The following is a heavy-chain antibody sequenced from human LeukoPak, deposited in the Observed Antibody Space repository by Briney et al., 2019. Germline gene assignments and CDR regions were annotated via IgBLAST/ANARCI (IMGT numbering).Heavy chain of an antibody. Sequence: SVKVSCKASGGTFTSYSISWVRQAPGQGLEWMGGIIPIFGRANYAQKFQGRVTITTDESTSTAYMELSSLRSDDTAVYYCARGMGLRSYYYVDVWGKGTMVTVSS. D-gene: IGHD1-26*01. CDR1: GGTFTSYS. CDR2: IIPIFGRA. V-gene: IGHV1-69*05. CDR3: ARGMGLRSYYYVDV. J-gene: IGHJ6*03.